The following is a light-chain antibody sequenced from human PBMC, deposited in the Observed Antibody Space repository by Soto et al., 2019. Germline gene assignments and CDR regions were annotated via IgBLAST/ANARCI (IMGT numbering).Light chain of an antibody. Sequence: DMQMTQSPSSLSASVGDTVTITCRTSQSIHNYLNWYQQTPGKAPKFLIYGASSLQTGVPSRFSGSGSGTNFTLTISSLQPEDFATYFCQQNYRPLLTFGRGTRLEI. CDR1: QSIHNY. CDR3: QQNYRPLLT. J-gene: IGKJ5*01. CDR2: GAS. V-gene: IGKV1-39*01.